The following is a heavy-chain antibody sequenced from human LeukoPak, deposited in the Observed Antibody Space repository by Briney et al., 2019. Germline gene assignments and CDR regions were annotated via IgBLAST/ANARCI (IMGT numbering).Heavy chain of an antibody. CDR1: GGFISGYY. Sequence: WETLSLTCTVSGGFISGYYWSWIRQPPGKGLEWIGYIYYSGSTNYNPSLRSRVTISVDTAKNQFSLKLTSVTAADTSVFYCARGRGYSSGWGHYYYSIDVWGQGTTVTVS. J-gene: IGHJ6*03. CDR3: ARGRGYSSGWGHYYYSIDV. CDR2: IYYSGST. D-gene: IGHD6-19*01. V-gene: IGHV4-59*12.